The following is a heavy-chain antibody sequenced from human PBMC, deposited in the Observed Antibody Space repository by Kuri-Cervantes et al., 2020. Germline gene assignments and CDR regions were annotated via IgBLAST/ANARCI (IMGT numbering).Heavy chain of an antibody. CDR3: AKDRGYSYDAYYYGMDV. J-gene: IGHJ6*02. CDR1: GFILSSYA. Sequence: GGSLRLSCTASGFILSSYAMTWVRQAPGKGLEWVSGISWNSGSIGYADSVKGRFTISRDNAKNSLYLQMNSLRAEDTALYYCAKDRGYSYDAYYYGMDVWGQGTTVTVSS. V-gene: IGHV3-9*01. D-gene: IGHD5-18*01. CDR2: ISWNSGSI.